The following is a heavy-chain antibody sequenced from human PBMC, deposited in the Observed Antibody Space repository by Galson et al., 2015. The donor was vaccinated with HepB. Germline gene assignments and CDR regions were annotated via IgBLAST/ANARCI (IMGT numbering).Heavy chain of an antibody. CDR2: TYYRSKWYN. Sequence: CAISGDSVSSNSAAWNWIRQSPSRGLEWLGRTYYRSKWYNDYAVSVKSRITINPDTSKNQFSLQLNSVTPEDTAVYYCARATTRLLWFGELLLGLMDVWGQGTTVTVSS. V-gene: IGHV6-1*01. D-gene: IGHD3-10*01. CDR3: ARATTRLLWFGELLLGLMDV. J-gene: IGHJ6*02. CDR1: GDSVSSNSAA.